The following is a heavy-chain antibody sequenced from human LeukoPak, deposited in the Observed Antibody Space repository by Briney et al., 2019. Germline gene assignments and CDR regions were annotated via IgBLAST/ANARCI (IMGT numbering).Heavy chain of an antibody. V-gene: IGHV4-34*01. Sequence: PSETLSLTCAVYGGSFSGYYWSWIRQPPGKGLEWIGEINHSGSTNYNPSLKSRVTISVDTSKNQFSLKLSSVTAADTAVYYCARGLYSSYGGMDVWGQGTTVTVSS. CDR3: ARGLYSSYGGMDV. CDR2: INHSGST. CDR1: GGSFSGYY. J-gene: IGHJ6*02. D-gene: IGHD6-6*01.